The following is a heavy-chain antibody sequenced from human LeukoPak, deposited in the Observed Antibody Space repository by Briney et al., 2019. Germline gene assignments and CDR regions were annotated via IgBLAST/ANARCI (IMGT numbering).Heavy chain of an antibody. V-gene: IGHV4-4*07. CDR3: ARERGSGWYDMAFDY. D-gene: IGHD6-19*01. Sequence: SETLSLTCTGSGGSISNYYWSWIRQPAGKGLEWIGRIYTSGNTNYNPSLKSRVTMSVDMSKNQFSLRLTSVTAADTAVYYCARERGSGWYDMAFDYWGQGILVTVSS. CDR1: GGSISNYY. J-gene: IGHJ4*02. CDR2: IYTSGNT.